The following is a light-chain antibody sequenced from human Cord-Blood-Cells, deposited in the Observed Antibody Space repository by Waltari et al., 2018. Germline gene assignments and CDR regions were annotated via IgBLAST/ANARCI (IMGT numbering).Light chain of an antibody. V-gene: IGLV3-19*01. CDR3: NARGSSGNHPNWV. Sequence: SSELTQDPAVSVALGQTVRITCQGDSHRSYYASWYQQKPGQGPVLVSYCKNSLPAVIPDLFSGSRSGSTASLTITWAQAEDEADYYCNARGSSGNHPNWVFGGGTKLTVL. CDR2: CKN. J-gene: IGLJ3*02. CDR1: SHRSYY.